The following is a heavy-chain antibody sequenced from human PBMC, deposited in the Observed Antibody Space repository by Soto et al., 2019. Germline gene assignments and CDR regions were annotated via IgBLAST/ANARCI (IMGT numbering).Heavy chain of an antibody. CDR3: AREYRGPPDYYYYYGMDV. CDR1: GFTFSSYS. CDR2: ISYDGSNK. D-gene: IGHD3-10*01. Sequence: GGSLRLSCAASGFTFSSYSMHWVRQAPGKGLEWVAVISYDGSNKYYADSVKGRFTISRDNSKNTLYLQMNSLRAEDTAVYYCAREYRGPPDYYYYYGMDVWGQGTTVTVSS. J-gene: IGHJ6*02. V-gene: IGHV3-30-3*01.